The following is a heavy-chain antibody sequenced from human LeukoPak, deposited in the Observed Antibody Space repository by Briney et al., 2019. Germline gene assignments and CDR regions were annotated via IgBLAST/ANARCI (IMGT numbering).Heavy chain of an antibody. CDR1: GFTFSSYA. CDR3: AKLVFGDSSGFVGY. V-gene: IGHV3-23*01. J-gene: IGHJ4*02. D-gene: IGHD3-22*01. CDR2: ISGSGGST. Sequence: GGSLRLSCATSGFTFSSYAMSWVRQAPGKGPEWVSAISGSGGSTYYADSVKGRFTISRDNSKNTLYLQMNSLRAEDTAVYYCAKLVFGDSSGFVGYWGQGTLVTVSS.